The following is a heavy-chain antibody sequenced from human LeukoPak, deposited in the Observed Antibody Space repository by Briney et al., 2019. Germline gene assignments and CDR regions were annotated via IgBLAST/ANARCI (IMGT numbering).Heavy chain of an antibody. CDR2: ISAYNGNT. Sequence: ASVKVSCKAFGYTFTSNYMHRVRQAPGQGLEWMGWISAYNGNTNYAQKLQGRVTMTTDTSTSTAYMELRSLRSDDTAVYYCARVSFPRRNFDYWGQGTLVTVSS. V-gene: IGHV1-18*04. CDR3: ARVSFPRRNFDY. CDR1: GYTFTSNY. J-gene: IGHJ4*02. D-gene: IGHD2/OR15-2a*01.